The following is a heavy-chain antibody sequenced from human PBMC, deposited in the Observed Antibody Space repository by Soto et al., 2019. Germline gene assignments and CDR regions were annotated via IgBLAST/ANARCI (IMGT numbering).Heavy chain of an antibody. CDR2: ISSNSAYI. D-gene: IGHD6-13*01. V-gene: IGHV3-21*01. Sequence: GGSLRLSCAASGFNFDNFTMNWVRQAPGKGLEWVSTISSNSAYIYYTDALRGRFTISRDNAKNSLHLQMNSLRAEDTAVYYCTRDASRDSSARGWFDPWGPGTLVTVSS. J-gene: IGHJ5*02. CDR3: TRDASRDSSARGWFDP. CDR1: GFNFDNFT.